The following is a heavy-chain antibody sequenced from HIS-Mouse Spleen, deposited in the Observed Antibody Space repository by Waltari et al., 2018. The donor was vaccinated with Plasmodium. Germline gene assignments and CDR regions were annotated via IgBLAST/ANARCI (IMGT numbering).Heavy chain of an antibody. Sequence: QVQLQQWGAGLLKPSETLSRTCAVYGGSFSAYYLSWIRQPPGKGLEWIGEINHSGSTNYNPSRKRRVTISVDTSKNRFSLKLSSVTAADTAVYYCARGRRIVVVTAPRGFFDYWGQGTLVTVSS. D-gene: IGHD2-21*02. J-gene: IGHJ4*02. CDR1: GGSFSAYY. V-gene: IGHV4-34*01. CDR2: INHSGST. CDR3: ARGRRIVVVTAPRGFFDY.